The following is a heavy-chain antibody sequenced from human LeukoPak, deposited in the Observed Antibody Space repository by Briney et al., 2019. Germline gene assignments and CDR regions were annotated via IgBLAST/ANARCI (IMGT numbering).Heavy chain of an antibody. V-gene: IGHV3-30-3*01. CDR3: ARVRYSGGSCPFDY. CDR2: ISYDGSNK. Sequence: GRSLLLCFGASGYTLRCDARPRVRQAPGKGLEWVAVISYDGSNKYYADSVKGRFTISRDNSKNTLYLQMNSLRAEDTAVYYCARVRYSGGSCPFDYWGQGTLVTVSS. CDR1: GYTLRCDA. D-gene: IGHD2-15*01. J-gene: IGHJ4*02.